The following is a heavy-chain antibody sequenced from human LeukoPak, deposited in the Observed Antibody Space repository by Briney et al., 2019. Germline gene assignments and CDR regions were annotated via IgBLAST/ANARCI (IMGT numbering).Heavy chain of an antibody. Sequence: GGSLRLSCAASGFTFSSYDMHWVRQATGKGPEWVSAIGTAGDTYYPGSVKGRFTISRENAKNSLYLQMNSLRAGDTAVYYCARAGTTVTTSAFDIWGQGTMVTVSS. D-gene: IGHD4-17*01. CDR1: GFTFSSYD. J-gene: IGHJ3*02. CDR2: IGTAGDT. V-gene: IGHV3-13*01. CDR3: ARAGTTVTTSAFDI.